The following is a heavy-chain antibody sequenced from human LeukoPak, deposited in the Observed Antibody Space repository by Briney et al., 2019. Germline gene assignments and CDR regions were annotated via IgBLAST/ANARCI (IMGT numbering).Heavy chain of an antibody. CDR1: GFTFSSYS. CDR3: AITNYYDSSGYYYFNY. J-gene: IGHJ4*02. CDR2: ISSSSSYI. Sequence: GSLRLSCAASGFTFSSYSMNWVRQAPGKGLEWVSSISSSSSYIYYADSVKGRFTISRDNAKNSLYLQMNSLRAEDTAVYYCAITNYYDSSGYYYFNYWGQGTLVTVSS. V-gene: IGHV3-21*01. D-gene: IGHD3-22*01.